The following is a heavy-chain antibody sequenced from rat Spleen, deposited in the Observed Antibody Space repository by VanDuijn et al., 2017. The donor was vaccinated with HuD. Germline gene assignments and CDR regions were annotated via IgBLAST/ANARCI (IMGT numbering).Heavy chain of an antibody. J-gene: IGHJ2*01. CDR3: ATSQLGPGY. CDR1: GFTFSRSA. D-gene: IGHD5-1*01. Sequence: EVQLVESGGGLVQPGRSQKLSCVVSGFTFSRSAMAWVRQAPTKGLEWVATISYDGSSTYYRDSVKGRYTISRDNAKSTLFLQMDSLRSEDTATYYCATSQLGPGYWGQGVMVTVSS. CDR2: ISYDGSST. V-gene: IGHV5-29*01.